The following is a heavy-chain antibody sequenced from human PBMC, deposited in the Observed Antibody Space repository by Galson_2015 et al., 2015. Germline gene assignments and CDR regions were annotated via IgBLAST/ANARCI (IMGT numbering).Heavy chain of an antibody. CDR1: GFTFSSSA. CDR2: ISGSGGGT. V-gene: IGHV3-23*01. CDR3: ANSGSGSGLYYYYMDV. Sequence: SLRLSCAASGFTFSSSAMSWLRQAPGKGLEWVSAISGSGGGTYYADSVKGRFTISRDNSKNTLYLQMSSLRAEDTAVYYCANSGSGSGLYYYYMDVWGKGTTVTVSS. D-gene: IGHD3-10*01. J-gene: IGHJ6*03.